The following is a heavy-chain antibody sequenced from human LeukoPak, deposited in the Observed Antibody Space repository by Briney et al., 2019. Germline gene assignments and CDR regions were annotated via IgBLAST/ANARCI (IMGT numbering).Heavy chain of an antibody. CDR2: IWYDGSNK. Sequence: PGGSLRLSCAASGFTFSSYGMHWVRQAPGKGLEWVAVIWYDGSNKYYADSVKGRFTISRDNSKYTLYLQMNSLRAEDTAVYYCARDRSNSHMDAWGQGTTVTVSS. J-gene: IGHJ6*02. D-gene: IGHD4-11*01. V-gene: IGHV3-33*01. CDR1: GFTFSSYG. CDR3: ARDRSNSHMDA.